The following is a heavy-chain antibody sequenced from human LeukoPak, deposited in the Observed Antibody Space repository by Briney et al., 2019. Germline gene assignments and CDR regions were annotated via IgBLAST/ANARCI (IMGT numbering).Heavy chain of an antibody. D-gene: IGHD6-13*01. CDR2: ISTDGYTT. J-gene: IGHJ4*02. CDR3: ARAPGGRSWYYFDY. CDR1: GLAFSAYK. Sequence: GGSLRLSCAASGLAFSAYKMHWVRQAPRKGLVWVSRISTDGYTTDYADFVQGRFTISRDNSKNTVYLQMSGLRPEDTAVYYCARAPGGRSWYYFDYWGQGTLVTVSS. V-gene: IGHV3-74*01.